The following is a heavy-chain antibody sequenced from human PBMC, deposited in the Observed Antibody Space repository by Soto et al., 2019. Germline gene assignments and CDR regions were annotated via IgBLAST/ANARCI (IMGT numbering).Heavy chain of an antibody. J-gene: IGHJ6*02. CDR1: GYTFTSYG. V-gene: IGHV1-18*01. CDR3: ARVDGSDFWIGGYYYGMDV. D-gene: IGHD3-3*01. Sequence: QVQLVQSGAEVREPGASVKVSCKASGYTFTSYGISWVRQAPGQGLEWMGWISVYHGKTNFAQKLQGRVTMTTDTSTSTADMELRSLTSDDTAVYYCARVDGSDFWIGGYYYGMDVWGQGTTVTVSS. CDR2: ISVYHGKT.